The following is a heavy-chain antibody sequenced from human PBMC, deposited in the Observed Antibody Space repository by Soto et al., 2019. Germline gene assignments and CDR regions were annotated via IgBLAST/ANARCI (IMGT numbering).Heavy chain of an antibody. V-gene: IGHV3-23*01. Sequence: GGSLRLSCEASGFTFGNYAMTWVRQGPGRGLEWVSALSGSSLNTYYAGSVKGRFTISRDNSKNTMYLEMNSLRVDDTAVYYCTTQFFLSSRKPPEDVWGQGTPVTVSS. CDR3: TTQFFLSSRKPPEDV. CDR1: GFTFGNYA. CDR2: LSGSSLNT. J-gene: IGHJ6*02.